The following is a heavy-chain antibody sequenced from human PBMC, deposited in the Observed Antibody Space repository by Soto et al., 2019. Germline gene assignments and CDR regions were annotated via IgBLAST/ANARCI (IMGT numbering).Heavy chain of an antibody. D-gene: IGHD5-12*01. CDR2: IYYSGST. Sequence: SETLSLTCTVSGGSISSYYWSWIRQPPGKGLEWIGYIYYSGSTNYNPSLKSRVTISVDTSKNQFSLKLSSVTAADTAVYYCARFIWEYSGYDWLRWFDPWGQGTLVTVSS. CDR1: GGSISSYY. V-gene: IGHV4-59*01. J-gene: IGHJ5*02. CDR3: ARFIWEYSGYDWLRWFDP.